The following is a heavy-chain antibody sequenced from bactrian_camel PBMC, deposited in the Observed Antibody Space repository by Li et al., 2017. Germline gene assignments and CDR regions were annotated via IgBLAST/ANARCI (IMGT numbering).Heavy chain of an antibody. D-gene: IGHD2*01. CDR2: IGVGDGAR. Sequence: VQLVESGGDSVQPGGSLRLSCVASMPTRCMGWFRQGPGKERQGVAGIGVGDGARYVVDSLKGRFTISRDNAKNTVYLEMNSLKSEDTAHYYCATTNTVNGGMDYWGKGTQVTVS. J-gene: IGHJ7*01. CDR1: MPTRC. V-gene: IGHV3S1*01.